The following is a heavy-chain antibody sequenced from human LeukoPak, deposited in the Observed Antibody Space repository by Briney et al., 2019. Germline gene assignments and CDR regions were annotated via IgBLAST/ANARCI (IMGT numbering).Heavy chain of an antibody. CDR1: GFSFSSSW. D-gene: IGHD5-18*01. CDR3: ARTLYSYAYGY. Sequence: GESLRLSCAASGFSFSSSWMHWVRQAPGRGLVWVSRINSDTSSTNYAGSVKGRFTISRDNAKNTLYLQMNSLRAEDTAVYYCARTLYSYAYGYWGQGTLVTVSS. J-gene: IGHJ4*02. V-gene: IGHV3-74*01. CDR2: INSDTSST.